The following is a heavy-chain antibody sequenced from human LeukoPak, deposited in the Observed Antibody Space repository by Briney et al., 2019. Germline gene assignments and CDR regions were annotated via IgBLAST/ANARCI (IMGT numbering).Heavy chain of an antibody. CDR3: ARDPNGDYIGAFDF. D-gene: IGHD4-17*01. V-gene: IGHV3-23*01. J-gene: IGHJ3*01. CDR1: GFTFSNYA. Sequence: GGSLTLSCAASGFTFSNYAMIWVCQAPGQGLEWVSAIRSGGSAKYADPVKARFTISRDNSKNTLYLQMNSLRAEDTALYFCARDPNGDYIGAFDFWGQGTVVTVSS. CDR2: IRSGGSA.